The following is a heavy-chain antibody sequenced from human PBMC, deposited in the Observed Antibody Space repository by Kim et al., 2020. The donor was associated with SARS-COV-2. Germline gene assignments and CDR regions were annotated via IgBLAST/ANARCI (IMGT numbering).Heavy chain of an antibody. Sequence: SETLSLTCTVSGVSITSHYWTWIRQPPGKGLEWIGNVFHSGSANYNPSLKSRVTMSVDTSKNQLSLQLSSMTAADTAVYYCAREGYFDGGSFFFDYWAQG. J-gene: IGHJ4*02. CDR2: VFHSGSA. V-gene: IGHV4-59*11. D-gene: IGHD2-15*01. CDR1: GVSITSHY. CDR3: AREGYFDGGSFFFDY.